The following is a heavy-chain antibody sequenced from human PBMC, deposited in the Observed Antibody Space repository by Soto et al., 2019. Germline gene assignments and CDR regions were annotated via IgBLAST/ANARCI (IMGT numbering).Heavy chain of an antibody. CDR3: ARLYGLDAFDI. V-gene: IGHV4-59*08. D-gene: IGHD3-16*02. J-gene: IGHJ3*02. Sequence: QVQLQESGPGLVKPSETLSLTCTVSGGSINSYYWSWIRQPPGKGLEWIGYIYYSGSTNYNPSLESRVTISVDTSKNQSSLKLSSVTAADTAVYYCARLYGLDAFDIWGQGTMVTVSS. CDR2: IYYSGST. CDR1: GGSINSYY.